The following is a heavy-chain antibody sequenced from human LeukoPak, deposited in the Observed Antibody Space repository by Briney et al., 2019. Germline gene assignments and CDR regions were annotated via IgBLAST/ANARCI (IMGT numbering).Heavy chain of an antibody. CDR1: GNSFSSGFF. CDR3: ARDKDLAVAANWFDP. CDR2: LYHTGTT. J-gene: IGHJ5*02. D-gene: IGHD6-19*01. V-gene: IGHV4-38-2*02. Sequence: SETLSLTCTVSGNSFSSGFFWGWIRQPPGKGLEWIGSLYHTGTTYNNPSLKSRVTMSLDTFKNQFSLKMTSVTAADTAVYYCARDKDLAVAANWFDPWGQGTLVIVSS.